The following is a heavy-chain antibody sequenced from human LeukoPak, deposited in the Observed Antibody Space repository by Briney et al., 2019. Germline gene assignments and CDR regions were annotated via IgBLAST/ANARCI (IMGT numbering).Heavy chain of an antibody. D-gene: IGHD1-26*01. CDR3: ARDSGSYTLGGY. Sequence: ASVKVSCKASGYTFTSYHMHWVRQAPGQGLEWMGIINPSGGRISNAQKFQGRVTMTRDTSTSTVYMELSSLGSEDTAVYYCARDSGSYTLGGYWGQGTLVTVSS. CDR1: GYTFTSYH. J-gene: IGHJ4*02. V-gene: IGHV1-46*01. CDR2: INPSGGRI.